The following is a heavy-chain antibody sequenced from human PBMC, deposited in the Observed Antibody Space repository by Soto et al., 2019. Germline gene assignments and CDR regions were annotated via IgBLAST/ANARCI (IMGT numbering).Heavy chain of an antibody. V-gene: IGHV4-34*01. CDR1: GGSFSGYY. CDR2: INHSGST. J-gene: IGHJ5*02. Sequence: PSETLSLTCAVYGGSFSGYYWSWIRQPPGKGLEWIGEINHSGSTNYNPSLKSRVTISVDTSKNQFSLKLSSVTAADTAVYYCARGLGRSGWYVRVSWFDPWGQGTLVTVSS. D-gene: IGHD6-19*01. CDR3: ARGLGRSGWYVRVSWFDP.